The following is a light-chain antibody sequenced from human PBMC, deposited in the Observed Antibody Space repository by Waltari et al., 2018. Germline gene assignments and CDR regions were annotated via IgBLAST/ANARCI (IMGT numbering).Light chain of an antibody. V-gene: IGKV3D-20*01. Sequence: EMVLTQSPDTLSLSPGETATLSCGASQSVTASYVAWYQQKPGLAPRLLIYDATDMAPGIPGRFSGSGSGTDFTLTISGVEPEDFAVYYCHQYGRSPLTFGGGTKVEI. CDR1: QSVTASY. J-gene: IGKJ4*01. CDR2: DAT. CDR3: HQYGRSPLT.